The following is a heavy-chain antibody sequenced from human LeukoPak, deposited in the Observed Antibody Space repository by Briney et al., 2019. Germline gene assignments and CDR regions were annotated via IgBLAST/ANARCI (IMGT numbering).Heavy chain of an antibody. D-gene: IGHD6-19*01. V-gene: IGHV4-39*01. CDR2: IYYSGST. Sequence: ASETLSLTCTVSGGSISSSSYSWGWIRQPPGKGLEWIGSIYYSGSTYYNPSLKSRVTISVGTSKNQFSLKLSSVTAADTAVYYCARRTYSSGWSGLDYWGQGTLVTVSS. CDR1: GGSISSSSYS. CDR3: ARRTYSSGWSGLDY. J-gene: IGHJ4*02.